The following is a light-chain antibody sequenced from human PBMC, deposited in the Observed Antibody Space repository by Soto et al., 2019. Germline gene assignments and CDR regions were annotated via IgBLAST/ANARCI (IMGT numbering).Light chain of an antibody. CDR2: DAS. J-gene: IGKJ5*01. V-gene: IGKV3-11*01. Sequence: EIVLTQSPATLSLSPGERATLSCRASQSVSSYLAWYQQKPGQAPRLLIYDASNRATGIPARFSGSGSGTDFTLTISSLVPEDFAVYYCRQRSNWITFGQGTRLEIK. CDR3: RQRSNWIT. CDR1: QSVSSY.